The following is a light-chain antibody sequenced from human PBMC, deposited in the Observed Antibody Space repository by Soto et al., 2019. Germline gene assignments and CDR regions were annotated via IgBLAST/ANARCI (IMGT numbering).Light chain of an antibody. J-gene: IGKJ3*01. CDR1: QNINNW. V-gene: IGKV1-5*03. Sequence: DIQMTQSPSTLYASVGDRVTITCRASQNINNWLAWYQQKPGKAPKLLIYKASTLESGVPSRFSGSGFGTEFTLTISSLQPDDFATYYCQQYNTYSFTLGPGAKVDLK. CDR3: QQYNTYSFT. CDR2: KAS.